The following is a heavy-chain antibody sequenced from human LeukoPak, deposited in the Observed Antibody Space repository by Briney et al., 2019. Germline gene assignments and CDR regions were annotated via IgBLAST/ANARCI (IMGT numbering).Heavy chain of an antibody. CDR1: GYTFTSYG. CDR3: ARGQILGEGAFDI. Sequence: ASVKVSCKASGYTFTSYGISWVRQATGQGLEWMGWMNPNSGNTGYAQKFQGRVTITRNTSISTAYMELSSLRSEDTAVYYCARGQILGEGAFDIWGQGTMVTVSS. CDR2: MNPNSGNT. V-gene: IGHV1-8*03. D-gene: IGHD3-10*01. J-gene: IGHJ3*02.